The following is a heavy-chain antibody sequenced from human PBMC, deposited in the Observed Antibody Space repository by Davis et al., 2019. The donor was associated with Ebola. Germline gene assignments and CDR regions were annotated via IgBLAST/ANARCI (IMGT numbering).Heavy chain of an antibody. D-gene: IGHD1-7*01. V-gene: IGHV3-21*01. CDR2: ISVSSGYI. Sequence: GESLKISCAASGFIFSSYTMNWVRQAPGKGLEWVSSISVSSGYIYYEDSVKGRFTISRDNAKNSLYLQMNSLRDEDTAVYYCARDRGTTPGYYGMDVWGKGTTVTVSS. CDR1: GFIFSSYT. J-gene: IGHJ6*04. CDR3: ARDRGTTPGYYGMDV.